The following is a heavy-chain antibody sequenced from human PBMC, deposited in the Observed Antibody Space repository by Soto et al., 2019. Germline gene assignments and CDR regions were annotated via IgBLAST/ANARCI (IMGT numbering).Heavy chain of an antibody. V-gene: IGHV3-48*03. CDR1: GVDFSGSE. J-gene: IGHJ4*02. CDR2: ITGSGGVM. D-gene: IGHD2-21*01. Sequence: PGGSLRLSCTASGVDFSGSEINWFRQAPGKGLEWVAYITGSGGVMFHADSVKGRFSISRDNAKNSLFLEMSDLTADDTGVYYCAKVAPFILGSPFWGQGTLVTVSS. CDR3: AKVAPFILGSPF.